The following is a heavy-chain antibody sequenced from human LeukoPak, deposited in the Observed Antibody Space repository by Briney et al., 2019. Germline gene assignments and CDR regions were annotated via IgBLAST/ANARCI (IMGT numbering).Heavy chain of an antibody. CDR1: GGSISSYY. Sequence: SETLSLTCTVSGGSISSYYWTWIRQPPGKGLEWIGEINHSGSANYDPSLMSRVTISLDTSKNHFSLNLSSVTAADTAVYYCARGQGTVTTHWGQGTLVTVSS. J-gene: IGHJ4*02. CDR3: ARGQGTVTTH. D-gene: IGHD4-17*01. CDR2: INHSGSA. V-gene: IGHV4-34*01.